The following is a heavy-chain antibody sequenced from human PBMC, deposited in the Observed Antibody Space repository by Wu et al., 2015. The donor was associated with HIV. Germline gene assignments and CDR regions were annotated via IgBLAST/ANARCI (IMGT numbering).Heavy chain of an antibody. CDR2: IIPIFGTA. V-gene: IGHV1-69*12. CDR1: GGTFSSYA. J-gene: IGHJ6*03. CDR3: ARGTLRYCSSTSCHPAYYYYMDV. D-gene: IGHD2-2*01. Sequence: QVQLVQSGAEVKKPGSSVKVSCKASGGTFSSYAISWVRQAPGQGLEWMGGIIPIFGTANYAQKFQGRVTITADESTSTAYMELSSLRSEDTAVYYCARGTLRYCSSTSCHPAYYYYMDVWGKGTTGHRLL.